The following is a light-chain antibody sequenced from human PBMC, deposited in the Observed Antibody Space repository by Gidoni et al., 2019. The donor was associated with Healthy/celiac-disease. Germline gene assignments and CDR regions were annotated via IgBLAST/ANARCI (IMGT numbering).Light chain of an antibody. CDR2: QDS. CDR3: QAWDSSTAV. J-gene: IGLJ2*01. V-gene: IGLV3-1*01. Sequence: SYELTWPPPVSVSPQQTASITCSGDTLGEKYACWYQQKPGQYPVLVIYQDSKRPSGDPERFPGSDAGKTATLTSGGTQAMDEDNYYCQAWDSSTAVFGGGTKLTVL. CDR1: TLGEKY.